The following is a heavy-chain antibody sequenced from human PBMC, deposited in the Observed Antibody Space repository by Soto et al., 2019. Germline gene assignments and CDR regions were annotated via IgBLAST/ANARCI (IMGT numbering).Heavy chain of an antibody. D-gene: IGHD3-10*01. CDR1: SGSISSSNW. J-gene: IGHJ4*02. CDR3: ARAGGAHHRHIDY. Sequence: SETLSLTCAVSSGSISSSNWWSWVRQPPGKGLEWIGEIYHSGSTNYNPSLKSRVTISVDKSKNQFSLKLSSVTAADTAVYYCARAGGAHHRHIDYRGPGILVTVSS. V-gene: IGHV4-4*02. CDR2: IYHSGST.